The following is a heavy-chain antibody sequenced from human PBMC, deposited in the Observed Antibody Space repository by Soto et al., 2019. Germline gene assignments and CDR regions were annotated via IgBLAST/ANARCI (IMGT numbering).Heavy chain of an antibody. V-gene: IGHV4-31*03. CDR3: ARGPITIAAAGTVSNWFDP. CDR1: GGSISSGGYY. J-gene: IGHJ5*02. D-gene: IGHD6-13*01. CDR2: IYYSGST. Sequence: SETLSLTCTVSGGSISSGGYYWSWIRQHPGKGLEWIGYIYYSGSTYYNPSLKSRVTISVDTSKNQFSLKLSSVTAADTAVYYCARGPITIAAAGTVSNWFDPWGQGTLVTV.